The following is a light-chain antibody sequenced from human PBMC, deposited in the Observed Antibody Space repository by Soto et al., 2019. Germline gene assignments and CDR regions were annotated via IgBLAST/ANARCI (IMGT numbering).Light chain of an antibody. CDR3: CSYAGSSNNDV. V-gene: IGLV2-23*01. CDR2: EGS. CDR1: SSDVGSYNL. Sequence: QSALTQPASVSGSPGQSITISCTGTSSDVGSYNLVSWYQQHPGKAPKLMIYEGSKRPSGVSNRFSGSKSGNTASLTISGLQAEDEADYYCCSYAGSSNNDVFGTGTKVTVL. J-gene: IGLJ1*01.